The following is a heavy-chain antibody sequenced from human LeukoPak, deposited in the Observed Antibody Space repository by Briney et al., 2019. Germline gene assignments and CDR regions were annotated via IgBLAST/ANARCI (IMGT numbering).Heavy chain of an antibody. CDR3: ARAADYSNSGDY. D-gene: IGHD4-11*01. Sequence: PSETLSLTCTVSGYSISSGYHWGWIRQPPGKGLEWIGSIYHSGSTYYNPSLKSRVTISVDTSKNQFSLKLSSVTAADTAVYYCARAADYSNSGDYWGQGTLVTVSS. CDR1: GYSISSGYH. V-gene: IGHV4-38-2*02. J-gene: IGHJ4*02. CDR2: IYHSGST.